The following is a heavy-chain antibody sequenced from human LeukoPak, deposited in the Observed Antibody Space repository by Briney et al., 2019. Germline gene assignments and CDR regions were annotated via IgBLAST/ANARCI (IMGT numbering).Heavy chain of an antibody. Sequence: GGSLRLSCAASGFTFSRYAMHWVRQAPGKGLEGVAVISYDGSNKYYADSVKGRFTISRDNSKNTLYLQMNSLRAEDTAVYYCARETGGSSSWYFDYWGQGTLVTVSS. V-gene: IGHV3-30-3*01. D-gene: IGHD6-13*01. CDR2: ISYDGSNK. J-gene: IGHJ4*02. CDR1: GFTFSRYA. CDR3: ARETGGSSSWYFDY.